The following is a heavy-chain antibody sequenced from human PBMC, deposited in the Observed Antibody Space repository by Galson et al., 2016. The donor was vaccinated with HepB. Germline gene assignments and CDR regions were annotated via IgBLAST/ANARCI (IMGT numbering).Heavy chain of an antibody. V-gene: IGHV4-39*01. CDR1: GDSFGSTDYS. D-gene: IGHD3-10*01. Sequence: SETLSLTCTVSGDSFGSTDYSWAWIRQPPGEGLEWIGNIYYSGTTYYNPSLKSRVTISEDTSKTQFSLNLRFVTAADTAIYYCARMSHYGSTGYYPESYYFDYWGPGSLVTVSS. J-gene: IGHJ4*02. CDR2: IYYSGTT. CDR3: ARMSHYGSTGYYPESYYFDY.